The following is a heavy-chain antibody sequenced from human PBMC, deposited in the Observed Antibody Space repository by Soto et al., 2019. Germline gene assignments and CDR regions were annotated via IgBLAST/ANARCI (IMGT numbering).Heavy chain of an antibody. V-gene: IGHV3-21*01. CDR2: ISSSSSYI. CDR3: ARASLEYSYGSLFDY. Sequence: GGSLRLSCAASGFTFSSYSMNWVRQAPGKGLEWVSSISSSSSYIYYADSVKGRFTISRDNAKNSLYLQMNSLRAEDTAVYYCARASLEYSYGSLFDYWGQGTLVTVSS. CDR1: GFTFSSYS. J-gene: IGHJ4*02. D-gene: IGHD5-18*01.